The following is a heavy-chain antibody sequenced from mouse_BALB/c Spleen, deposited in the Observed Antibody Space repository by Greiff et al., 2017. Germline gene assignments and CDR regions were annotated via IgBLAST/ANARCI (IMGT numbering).Heavy chain of an antibody. CDR3: AREGTTYFDY. CDR2: INSNGGST. V-gene: IGHV5-6-3*01. CDR1: GFTFSSYG. J-gene: IGHJ2*01. D-gene: IGHD1-1*01. Sequence: EVKLVESGGGLVQPGGSLKLSCAASGFTFSSYGMSWVRQTPDKRLELVATINSNGGSTYYPDSVKGRFTISRDNAKNTLYLQMSSLKSEDTAMYYCAREGTTYFDYWGQGTTLTVSS.